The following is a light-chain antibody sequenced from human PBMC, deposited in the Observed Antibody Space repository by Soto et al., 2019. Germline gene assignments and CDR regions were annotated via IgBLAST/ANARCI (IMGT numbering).Light chain of an antibody. J-gene: IGLJ3*02. CDR1: SSNIGKNY. CDR3: GAWDSSLSVWV. V-gene: IGLV1-51*02. Sequence: QSVLTQPPSVSAAPGQTVTISCSGSSSNIGKNYVSWYQQLPGTAPKLLLYENNKRPSEIPDRFSGSKSGTSGTLGITGLQTGDEADYYCGAWDSSLSVWVFGGGTKLTVL. CDR2: ENN.